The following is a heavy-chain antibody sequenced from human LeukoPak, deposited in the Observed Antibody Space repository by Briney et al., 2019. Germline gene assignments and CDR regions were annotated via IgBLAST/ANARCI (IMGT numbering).Heavy chain of an antibody. CDR2: IYPDDSEI. CDR3: ARAGYTDGWFTHKANWFDP. D-gene: IGHD6-19*01. J-gene: IGHJ5*02. CDR1: GYRFSNYW. V-gene: IGHV5-51*01. Sequence: GESLKISCQGSGYRFSNYWIGWVRQMPGKGLEWKGIIYPDDSEIRYSPSFRGQVTISADKSISTAYLQLNSLRASDTAMYFCARAGYTDGWFTHKANWFDPWGQGTLVTVSS.